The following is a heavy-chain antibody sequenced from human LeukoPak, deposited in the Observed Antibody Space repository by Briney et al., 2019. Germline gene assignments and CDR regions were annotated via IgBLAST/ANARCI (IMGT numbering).Heavy chain of an antibody. V-gene: IGHV4-59*01. D-gene: IGHD5-18*01. CDR1: GGSISSSY. CDR3: ARDGYSYTDV. J-gene: IGHJ4*02. CDR2: IYYSGST. Sequence: SETLSLTCTVSGGSISSSYWSWLRQPPGEGLEWIGYIYYSGSTNYNPSLKSRVTMSVDTSKNQFSLRLSSVTTADTAVYYCARDGYSYTDVWRQGILVTVSS.